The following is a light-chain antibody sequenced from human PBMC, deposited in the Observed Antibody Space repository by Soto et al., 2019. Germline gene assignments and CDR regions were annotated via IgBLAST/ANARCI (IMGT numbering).Light chain of an antibody. V-gene: IGLV2-14*01. Sequence: QSALTQPASVSGSPGQSITISCTGTTSDVGAYNYVSWYQQHPGEAPRLMIYDVSYRPSGVSNRFSGSKSGNTASLTISGLRAKDEADYYCSSYSSISYVIFGGGTKLTVL. CDR2: DVS. CDR3: SSYSSISYVI. J-gene: IGLJ2*01. CDR1: TSDVGAYNY.